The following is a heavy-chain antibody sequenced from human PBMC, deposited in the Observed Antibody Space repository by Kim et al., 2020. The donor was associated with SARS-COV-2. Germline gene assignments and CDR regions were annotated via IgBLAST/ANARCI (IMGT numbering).Heavy chain of an antibody. J-gene: IGHJ4*02. Sequence: GGSLRLSCAASGFTFSSYGMHWVHQAPGKGLEWVAVIWYDGSNKYYADSVKGRFTISRDNSKNTLYLQMNSLRAEDTAVYYCARGYCSGGSCYSVDYWGQGTLVTVSS. CDR2: IWYDGSNK. V-gene: IGHV3-33*01. CDR3: ARGYCSGGSCYSVDY. CDR1: GFTFSSYG. D-gene: IGHD2-15*01.